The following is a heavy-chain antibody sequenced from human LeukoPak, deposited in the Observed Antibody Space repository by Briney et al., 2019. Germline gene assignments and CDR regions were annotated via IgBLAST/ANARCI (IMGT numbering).Heavy chain of an antibody. D-gene: IGHD3-22*01. V-gene: IGHV4-39*01. J-gene: IGHJ4*02. CDR1: GDSISGSGYY. CDR3: ARHGRYSSGYSGY. Sequence: SETLSLTYTVSGDSISGSGYYWGWIRQPPGKGLEWIGSIYYSGSTYDNPSLKSRVTISVDTSKNQFSLKLSSVTAADTAVYYCARHGRYSSGYSGYWGQGALVTVSS. CDR2: IYYSGST.